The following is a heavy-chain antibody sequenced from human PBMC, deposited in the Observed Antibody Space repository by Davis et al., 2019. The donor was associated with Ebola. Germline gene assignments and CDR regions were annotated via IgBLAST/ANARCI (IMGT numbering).Heavy chain of an antibody. D-gene: IGHD3-22*01. CDR1: GFTFSSYA. Sequence: GSLRLSCAASGFTFSSYAMSWVRQAPGKGLEWVSAISGSGGSTYYADSVKGRFTISRDNAKNSLYLQMNSLRAEDTAVYYCARDPLYYYDSSGYYVYWGQGTLVTVSS. V-gene: IGHV3-23*01. CDR2: ISGSGGST. CDR3: ARDPLYYYDSSGYYVY. J-gene: IGHJ4*02.